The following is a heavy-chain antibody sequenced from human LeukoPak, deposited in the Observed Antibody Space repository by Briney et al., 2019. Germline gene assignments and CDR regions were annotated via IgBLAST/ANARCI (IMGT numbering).Heavy chain of an antibody. CDR2: IYYSGST. V-gene: IGHV4-59*05. D-gene: IGHD3-22*01. J-gene: IGHJ4*02. Sequence: SETLSLTCTVSGGSISGYYYSWIRQPPGKALEWIGSIYYSGSTYYNPSLKSRVTISVDTSKNQFSLKLSSVTAADTAVYYCSHDSTGYRDYWGQGTLVTVSS. CDR3: SHDSTGYRDY. CDR1: GGSISGYY.